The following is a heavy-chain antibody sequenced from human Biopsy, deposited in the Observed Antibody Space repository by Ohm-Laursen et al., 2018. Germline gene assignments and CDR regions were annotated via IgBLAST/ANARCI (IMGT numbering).Heavy chain of an antibody. Sequence: SLRLSCTASGFTFSDYYMSWIRQAPGKGLEWLSYISGSGTTIFYADSVKGRFTDSRINAKNSLYLQMNSLAVEDTAGYYWAREGAGSYHDYWGQGTLVAVSS. CDR1: GFTFSDYY. CDR2: ISGSGTTI. D-gene: IGHD3-10*01. J-gene: IGHJ4*02. CDR3: AREGAGSYHDY. V-gene: IGHV3-11*01.